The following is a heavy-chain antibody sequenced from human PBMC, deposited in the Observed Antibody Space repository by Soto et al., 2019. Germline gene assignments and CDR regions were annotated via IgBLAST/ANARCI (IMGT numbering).Heavy chain of an antibody. V-gene: IGHV1-69*13. CDR1: GGTLSSYA. J-gene: IGHJ3*02. Sequence: SVKVSCKASGGTLSSYAISWVRQAPGQGLEWMGGIIPIFGTANYAQKFQGRVTITADESTSTAYMELSSLRSEDTAVYYCARLAGDSLAGAFDIWGQGTMVTVSS. CDR3: ARLAGDSLAGAFDI. D-gene: IGHD3-16*01. CDR2: IIPIFGTA.